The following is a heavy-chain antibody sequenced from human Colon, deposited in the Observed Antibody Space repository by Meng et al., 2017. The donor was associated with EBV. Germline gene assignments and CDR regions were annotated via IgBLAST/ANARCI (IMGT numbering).Heavy chain of an antibody. CDR3: ARLGYYDNSGIPRPFDY. CDR2: VSTNNGDT. D-gene: IGHD3-22*01. CDR1: GYTFPNAG. J-gene: IGHJ4*02. V-gene: IGHV1-18*01. Sequence: QVLLVQFGAQVKKPGASVKVSCQASGYTFPNAGISWVRQAPGQGLEWMGWVSTNNGDTKYAQRLQGRVTMTTDTSTNTAYMELRTLRSDDTAVYYCARLGYYDNSGIPRPFDYWGQGTLVTVSS.